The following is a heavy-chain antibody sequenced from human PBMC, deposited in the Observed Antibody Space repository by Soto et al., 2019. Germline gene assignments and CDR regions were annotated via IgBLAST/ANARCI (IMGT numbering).Heavy chain of an antibody. D-gene: IGHD5-12*01. V-gene: IGHV3-33*01. Sequence: QVELVESGGGVVQPGRSLRLSCAASGFAFSSYGMHWVRQAPGKGLEWVAVIWFDGSEQHYADSVKGRFSISRDNTKNTLYLDMNNLSAEDTAMYYCARDSYGHRYSNVPLAYWGQGALVTVSS. CDR1: GFAFSSYG. CDR3: ARDSYGHRYSNVPLAY. CDR2: IWFDGSEQ. J-gene: IGHJ4*02.